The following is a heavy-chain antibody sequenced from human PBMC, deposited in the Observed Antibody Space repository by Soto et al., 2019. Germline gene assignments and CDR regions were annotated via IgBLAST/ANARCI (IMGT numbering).Heavy chain of an antibody. V-gene: IGHV1-2*02. CDR1: GYTFTGYY. CDR2: INPNSGGT. D-gene: IGHD3-10*01. CDR3: ARGRGSGSYYNTPYYFDY. J-gene: IGHJ4*02. Sequence: ASVKVSCKASGYTFTGYYMHWVRQAPGQGLEWMGWINPNSGGTNYAQKFQGRVTMTRDTSISTAYMELSRLRSDDTAVYYCARGRGSGSYYNTPYYFDYWGQGTLVTVS.